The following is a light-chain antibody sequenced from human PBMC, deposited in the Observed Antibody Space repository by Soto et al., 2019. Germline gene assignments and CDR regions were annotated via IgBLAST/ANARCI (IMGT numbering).Light chain of an antibody. CDR1: QSVSSSY. CDR2: GAS. CDR3: QQYGCSPPT. Sequence: EIVLTQSPGTLSLSPGERATLSCRASQSVSSSYLAWYQQKPGQAPRLLIYGASSRATGIPDRFSGSGSGTDFTLTISRLEPEDFAVYYCQQYGCSPPTFGQGTKVAIK. J-gene: IGKJ1*01. V-gene: IGKV3-20*01.